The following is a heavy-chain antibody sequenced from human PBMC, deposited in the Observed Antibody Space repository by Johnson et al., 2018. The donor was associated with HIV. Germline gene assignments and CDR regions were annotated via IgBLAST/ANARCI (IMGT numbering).Heavy chain of an antibody. CDR3: AKDREAWYISRWSPTDAFDI. CDR2: ISYDGSNK. V-gene: IGHV3-30*14. Sequence: QVQLVESGGGVVQPGRSLRLSCAASGFTFSSYAMHWVRQAPGKGLEWVAVISYDGSNKYYADSVKGRPSMSRDSASNSLYLQMNSLRAGDKAVYYCAKDREAWYISRWSPTDAFDIWGQGTMVTVSS. CDR1: GFTFSSYA. D-gene: IGHD6-13*01. J-gene: IGHJ3*02.